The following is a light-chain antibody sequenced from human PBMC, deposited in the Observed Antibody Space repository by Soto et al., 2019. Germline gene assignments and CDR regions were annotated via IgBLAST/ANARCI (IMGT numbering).Light chain of an antibody. CDR3: QQYGSSVWT. Sequence: ERVMPPSTVTLSLSPGERATLSCRACQSVSSSYLAWYQQKPGQAPRLLIYGASSRATGIPDRFSGSGSGTDFTLTISILEPEDFAVYYCQQYGSSVWTFGQGTKVDIK. CDR1: QSVSSSY. CDR2: GAS. V-gene: IGKV3-20*01. J-gene: IGKJ1*01.